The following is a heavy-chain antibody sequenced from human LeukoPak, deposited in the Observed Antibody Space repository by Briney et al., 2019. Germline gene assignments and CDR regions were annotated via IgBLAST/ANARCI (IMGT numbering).Heavy chain of an antibody. CDR2: ISSSGSTR. Sequence: PGGSLRLSCAGSGFTFSSYEMNWVRQAPGKGLEWVSYISSSGSTRYYADSVKGRFTVSRDNAKNSLYLQMNSLRAEDTAVYYCARRGIYSSGWYFDYWGQGTLVTVSS. CDR1: GFTFSSYE. D-gene: IGHD6-19*01. CDR3: ARRGIYSSGWYFDY. V-gene: IGHV3-48*03. J-gene: IGHJ4*02.